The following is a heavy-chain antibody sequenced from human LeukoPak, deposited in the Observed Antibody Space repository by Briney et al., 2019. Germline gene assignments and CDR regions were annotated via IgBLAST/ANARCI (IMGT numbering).Heavy chain of an antibody. CDR3: ARKLGGSQCGGDCFFDH. CDR2: ISSTGSYT. J-gene: IGHJ4*02. V-gene: IGHV3-11*03. CDR1: GFTLSVYY. Sequence: PGGSLRLSCEASGFTLSVYYMSWFRQAPGKGLEWIGYISSTGSYTTYADSVRGRFTISRDNAKSLLFLQMNNLRAEDTAVCYCARKLGGSQCGGDCFFDHWGQGTLVAVSS. D-gene: IGHD2-21*02.